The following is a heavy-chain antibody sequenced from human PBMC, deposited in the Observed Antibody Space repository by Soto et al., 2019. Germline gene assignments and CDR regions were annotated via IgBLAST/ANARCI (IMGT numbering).Heavy chain of an antibody. D-gene: IGHD3-9*01. V-gene: IGHV4-39*01. Sequence: SETLSLTCTVSGGSISSSSYYWGWIRQPPGKGLEWIGSIYYSGSTYYNPSLKSRVTISVDTSKNQFSLKLSSVTAADTAVYYCARHSPRYFDWLEALENFDYWGQGTLVTVSS. CDR1: GGSISSSSYY. CDR2: IYYSGST. J-gene: IGHJ4*02. CDR3: ARHSPRYFDWLEALENFDY.